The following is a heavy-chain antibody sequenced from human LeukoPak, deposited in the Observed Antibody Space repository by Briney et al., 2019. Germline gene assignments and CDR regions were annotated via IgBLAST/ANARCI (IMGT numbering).Heavy chain of an antibody. CDR2: ISSSGSPI. Sequence: SLRLSCAASGFTFSSDEMNWIRQGQGKGLEWVSYISSSGSPIYYEDPVQGRFTISRANAKNSLYLQMNSLRAADPAVYYCARDDGWGQGTTVTVSS. V-gene: IGHV3-48*03. J-gene: IGHJ6*02. CDR1: GFTFSSDE. CDR3: ARDDG.